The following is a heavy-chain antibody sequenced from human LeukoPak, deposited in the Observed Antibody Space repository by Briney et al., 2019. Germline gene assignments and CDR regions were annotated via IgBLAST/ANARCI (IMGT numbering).Heavy chain of an antibody. CDR3: ARNTRFLPSYIPEVMDV. D-gene: IGHD2/OR15-2a*01. V-gene: IGHV3-48*01. J-gene: IGHJ6*02. CDR1: GFAFSSYA. CDR2: INAGSHST. Sequence: GGSLRLSCAASGFAFSSYAMSWVRQAPGKGLEWISYINAGSHSTYYADSVKGRFTVSRDNAKNSLYLRMNSLRVEDTAIYYCARNTRFLPSYIPEVMDVWGLGTTVIVS.